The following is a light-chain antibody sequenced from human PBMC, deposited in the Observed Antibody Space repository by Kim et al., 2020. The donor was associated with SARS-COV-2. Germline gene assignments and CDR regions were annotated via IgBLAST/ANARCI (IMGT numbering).Light chain of an antibody. CDR1: PTIGRHS. CDR2: ETS. V-gene: IGKV3D-20*02. CDR3: QHYSNPVST. Sequence: SPGESATPSFRASPTIGRHSFAWFPPKPGQAPPLLLFETSPRATCVPGRFSGSWFGTDFILTLSRVGPDDFAVFFCQHYSNPVSTFGPGTKVDIK. J-gene: IGKJ3*01.